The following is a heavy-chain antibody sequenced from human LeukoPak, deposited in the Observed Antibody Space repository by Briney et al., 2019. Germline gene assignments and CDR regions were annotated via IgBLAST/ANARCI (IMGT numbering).Heavy chain of an antibody. Sequence: ASVKVSGKASGYTFTGYYMHWVRQAPGQGLEWMGWINPNSGGTNYAQKFQGRVTMTRDTSISTAYMELSRLRSDETAVYYCARESRDGHNPEYFQHWGQGTLVTVSS. CDR2: INPNSGGT. J-gene: IGHJ1*01. CDR1: GYTFTGYY. CDR3: ARESRDGHNPEYFQH. D-gene: IGHD5-24*01. V-gene: IGHV1-2*02.